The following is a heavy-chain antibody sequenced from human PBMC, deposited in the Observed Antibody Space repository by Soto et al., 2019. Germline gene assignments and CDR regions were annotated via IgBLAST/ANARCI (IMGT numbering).Heavy chain of an antibody. CDR2: INHSGST. CDR3: ARGYGAYFDY. Sequence: NPSETLSLTCAVYGGSFSGYYWSWIRQPPGKGLEWIGEINHSGSTNYNPSLKSRVTISVDTSKNQFSLKLSSVTAADTAVYYCARGYGAYFDYWGQGTLVTVSS. V-gene: IGHV4-34*01. J-gene: IGHJ4*02. CDR1: GGSFSGYY. D-gene: IGHD3-10*01.